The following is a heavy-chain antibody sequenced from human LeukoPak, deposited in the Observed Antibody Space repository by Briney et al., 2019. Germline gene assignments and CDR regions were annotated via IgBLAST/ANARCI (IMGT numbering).Heavy chain of an antibody. CDR2: IYYSGST. CDR1: GGSISSYY. D-gene: IGHD6-13*01. CDR3: ARRGLVAAGVPGYYYGMDV. Sequence: SETLSLTCTVSGGSISSYYWSWIRQPPGKGLEWIGYIYYSGSTNYNPSLKSRVTISVDTSKNQFSLKLSSVTAADTAVYYCARRGLVAAGVPGYYYGMDVWGQGTTVTVSS. J-gene: IGHJ6*02. V-gene: IGHV4-59*08.